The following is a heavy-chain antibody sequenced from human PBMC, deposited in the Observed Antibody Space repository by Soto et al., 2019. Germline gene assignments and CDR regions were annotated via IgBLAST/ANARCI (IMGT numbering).Heavy chain of an antibody. Sequence: GESLKISCKGSGYSFTSYWIGWVRQMPGKGLEWMGIIYPGDSDTRYSPSFQGQVTISADKSISTAYLQWSSLKASDTAMYYCARHQSGIAAGVYYYYYYGMDVWGQGTTVTVSS. J-gene: IGHJ6*02. CDR1: GYSFTSYW. V-gene: IGHV5-51*01. CDR3: ARHQSGIAAGVYYYYYYGMDV. D-gene: IGHD6-13*01. CDR2: IYPGDSDT.